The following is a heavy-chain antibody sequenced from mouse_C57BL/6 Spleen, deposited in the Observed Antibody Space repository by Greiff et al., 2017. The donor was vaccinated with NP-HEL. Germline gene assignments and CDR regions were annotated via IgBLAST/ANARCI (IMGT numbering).Heavy chain of an antibody. CDR2: ISSGSSTI. CDR1: GFTFSDYG. V-gene: IGHV5-17*01. Sequence: EVKLMESGGGLVKPGGSLKLSCAASGFTFSDYGMHWVRQAPEKGLEWVAYISSGSSTIYYADTVKGRFTISRDNAKNTLFLQMTSLRSEDTAMYYCARQDYGSSYKEDYAMDYWGQGTSVTVSS. J-gene: IGHJ4*01. CDR3: ARQDYGSSYKEDYAMDY. D-gene: IGHD1-1*01.